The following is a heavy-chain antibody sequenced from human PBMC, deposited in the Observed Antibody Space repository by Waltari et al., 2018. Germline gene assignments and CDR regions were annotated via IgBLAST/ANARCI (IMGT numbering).Heavy chain of an antibody. D-gene: IGHD3-22*01. CDR3: ARGQYYYDSSGYNWFDP. Sequence: QVQLQESGPGLVKPSETLSLTCTVSGGSISSYYWSWIRQPAGKGLEWIGRIYTSGSTNYNPSLKSRVTMSVDTSKNQFALKLSSVTAADTAVYYCARGQYYYDSSGYNWFDPWGQGTLVTVSS. CDR1: GGSISSYY. V-gene: IGHV4-4*07. CDR2: IYTSGST. J-gene: IGHJ5*02.